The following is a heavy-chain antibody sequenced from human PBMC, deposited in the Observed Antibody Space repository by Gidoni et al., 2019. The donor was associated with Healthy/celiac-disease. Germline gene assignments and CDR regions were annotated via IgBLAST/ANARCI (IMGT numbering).Heavy chain of an antibody. Sequence: ELQLVQSGASLKKPGSSLRISCKGSGYSFTSYCISCVRQMPGKGLEWMGRIEPSDSYTNYSPSFQGHVTISADKSISTAYLQWSSLKASDTAMYYCARRRVVVVPAASTYYYYGMDVWGQGTTVTVSS. CDR3: ARRRVVVVPAASTYYYYGMDV. J-gene: IGHJ6*02. V-gene: IGHV5-10-1*03. CDR2: IEPSDSYT. D-gene: IGHD2-2*01. CDR1: GYSFTSYC.